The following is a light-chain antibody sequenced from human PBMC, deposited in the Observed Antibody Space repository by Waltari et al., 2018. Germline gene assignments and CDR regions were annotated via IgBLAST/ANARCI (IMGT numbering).Light chain of an antibody. CDR1: SCGIAHSP. CDR2: QDY. CDR3: QSYDATTQV. V-gene: IGLV6-57*03. Sequence: NFLLTQPHAVSEAPGKTVTITCTRHSCGIAHSPVPWYRQRPGSAPTTLIYQDYRRPSGVPDRFSGYIAISSNSASLTIARLEPEDEADYYCQSYDATTQVFGGGTKLTVL. J-gene: IGLJ3*02.